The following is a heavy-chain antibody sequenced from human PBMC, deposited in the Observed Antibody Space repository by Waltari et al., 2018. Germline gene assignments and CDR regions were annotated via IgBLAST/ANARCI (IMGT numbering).Heavy chain of an antibody. V-gene: IGHV4-61*02. CDR2: IYTSGST. D-gene: IGHD6-19*01. Sequence: QVQLQESGPGLVKPSQTLSLTCTVSGGSISSVSYYWSWIRQPAGKGLEWIGRIYTSGSTNYNPSLKSRVTISVDTSKNQFSLKLSSVTAADTAVYYCAREGWAIDYWGQGTLVTVSS. CDR1: GGSISSVSYY. J-gene: IGHJ4*02. CDR3: AREGWAIDY.